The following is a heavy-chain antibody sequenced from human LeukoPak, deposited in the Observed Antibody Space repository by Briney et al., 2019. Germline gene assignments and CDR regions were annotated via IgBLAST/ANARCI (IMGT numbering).Heavy chain of an antibody. J-gene: IGHJ4*02. CDR2: IYHSGST. Sequence: PSETLSLTCTVSGYSISSGYYWGWIRQPPGKGLEWIGSIYHSGSTYYNPSLKSRVTISVDTSKNQFSLKLSSVTAADTAVYYCARGDYGDYFDYWGQGTLVTVSS. CDR3: ARGDYGDYFDY. D-gene: IGHD4-17*01. CDR1: GYSISSGYY. V-gene: IGHV4-38-2*02.